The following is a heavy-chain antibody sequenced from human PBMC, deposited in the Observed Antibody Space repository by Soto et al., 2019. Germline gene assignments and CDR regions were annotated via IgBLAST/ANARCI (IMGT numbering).Heavy chain of an antibody. CDR3: ARDRWEYSSSLYYYYYGMDV. V-gene: IGHV4-31*03. CDR2: IYYSGST. D-gene: IGHD6-6*01. J-gene: IGHJ6*02. CDR1: GGSISSGGYY. Sequence: SETLSLTCTVSGGSISSGGYYWSWIRQHPGKGLEWIGYIYYSGSTYYNPSLKSRVTISVDTSKNQFSLKLSSVTAADTAVYYCARDRWEYSSSLYYYYYGMDVWGQGTTVTVSS.